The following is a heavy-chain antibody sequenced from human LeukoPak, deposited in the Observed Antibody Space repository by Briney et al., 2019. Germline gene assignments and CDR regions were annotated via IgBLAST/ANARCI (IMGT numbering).Heavy chain of an antibody. J-gene: IGHJ4*02. CDR1: GFTFSSSG. D-gene: IGHD4-17*01. Sequence: GGSLRLSCAASGFTFSSSGMHWVRQAPGKGLEWVAFIRFDGSDKYYADSVKGRFTISRDNSKNTLYLQMNSLRAEGTAVYYCATLDDYGDNDVDYWGQGTLVTVSS. CDR3: ATLDDYGDNDVDY. CDR2: IRFDGSDK. V-gene: IGHV3-30*02.